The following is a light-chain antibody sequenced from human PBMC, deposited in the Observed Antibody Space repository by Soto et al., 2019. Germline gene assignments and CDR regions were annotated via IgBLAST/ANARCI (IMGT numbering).Light chain of an antibody. J-gene: IGKJ4*01. CDR3: QHYGSLVLT. CDR2: GAS. CDR1: QSVSSTY. V-gene: IGKV3-20*01. Sequence: EIVLTQSPGTLSLSPGERATLSCRASQSVSSTYLAWYQQKPGQAPRLLIYGASSRATGIPDRFSGSGSGKDFTLTSSRLEPEDFAVYYCQHYGSLVLTFGGGTEVEIK.